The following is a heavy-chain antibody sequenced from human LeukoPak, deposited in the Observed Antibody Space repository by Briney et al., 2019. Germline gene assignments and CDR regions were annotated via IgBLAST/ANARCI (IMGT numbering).Heavy chain of an antibody. J-gene: IGHJ4*02. CDR1: GFTFSSYG. CDR3: ARDFHPDPRGYFDY. D-gene: IGHD3-10*01. V-gene: IGHV3-33*01. CDR2: IWYDGSNK. Sequence: GGSLRLSCAASGFTFSSYGMHWVRQAPGKGLEWVAVIWYDGSNKYYADSVKGRFTISRDNSKNTLYLQMNSLRAEDTAVYYCARDFHPDPRGYFDYWGQGTLVTVSS.